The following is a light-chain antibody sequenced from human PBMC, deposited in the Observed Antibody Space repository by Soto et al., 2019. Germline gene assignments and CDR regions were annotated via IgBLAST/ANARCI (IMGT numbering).Light chain of an antibody. CDR2: DAS. Sequence: GVTQSPAAVSVSQGERATLSCRASQGISNNLAWFQQKPGQAPRLLIYDASTMATGFPARFSGSGSGTEFTLTISSLQSEDFALYYCPKYKNLPLPFGGGTKV. CDR1: QGISNN. J-gene: IGKJ4*01. CDR3: PKYKNLPLP. V-gene: IGKV3-15*01.